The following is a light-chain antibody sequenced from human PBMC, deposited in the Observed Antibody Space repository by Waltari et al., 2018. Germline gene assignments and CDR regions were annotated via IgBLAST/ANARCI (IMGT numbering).Light chain of an antibody. V-gene: IGLV2-14*01. CDR3: SSYTSSSTRV. CDR1: SSAVGGYNY. J-gene: IGLJ2*01. Sequence: QSALTQPASVSGSPGQSITISCSGTSSAVGGYNYVSCYQHPPGKAPKLMIYEVTYRPSGVSDRFSGSKSGNTASLTISGLQAEDEADYYCSSYTSSSTRVFGGGTKVTVL. CDR2: EVT.